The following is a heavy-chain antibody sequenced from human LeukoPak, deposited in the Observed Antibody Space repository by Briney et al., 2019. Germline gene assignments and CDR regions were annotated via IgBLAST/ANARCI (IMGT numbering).Heavy chain of an antibody. V-gene: IGHV1-18*01. D-gene: IGHD5-24*01. J-gene: IGHJ4*02. CDR3: ATLIHNRDGYNYYYFDY. CDR2: TSAYNGNT. Sequence: GASVKVSCKASGYTFTSYGISWVRQAPGQGLEWMGWTSAYNGNTNYAQKLQGRVTMTTDTSTSTAYMELRSLRSDDTAVYYCATLIHNRDGYNYYYFDYWGQGTLVTVSS. CDR1: GYTFTSYG.